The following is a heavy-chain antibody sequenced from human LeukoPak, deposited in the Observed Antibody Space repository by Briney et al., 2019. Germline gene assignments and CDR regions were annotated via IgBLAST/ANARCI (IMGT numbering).Heavy chain of an antibody. D-gene: IGHD3-16*01. V-gene: IGHV4-39*01. Sequence: SETLSLTCTVSGGSISLTSNYYWAWIRQPPGKGLEWIGSISFSGSTYYNPSLKSPVTISVDTPKNQFSLKLSSVTAADTAVYYCARHHHSGYCDLWGQGTLVTVSS. CDR1: GGSISLTSNYY. CDR3: ARHHHSGYCDL. CDR2: ISFSGST. J-gene: IGHJ4*02.